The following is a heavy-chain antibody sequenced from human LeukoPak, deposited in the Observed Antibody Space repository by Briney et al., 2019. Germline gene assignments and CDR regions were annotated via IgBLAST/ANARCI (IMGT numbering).Heavy chain of an antibody. CDR1: GGSFSGFY. J-gene: IGHJ4*02. CDR2: INHRGST. CDR3: ARAPHGSGCDY. V-gene: IGHV4-34*01. D-gene: IGHD6-19*01. Sequence: SETLSLTCAVYGGSFSGFYWNWIRQPPGKGLEWIGEINHRGSTNYNPSLKSRVTISVDTSKNHFSLKLSSVTAADTAVYYCARAPHGSGCDYWSQGTLVTVSS.